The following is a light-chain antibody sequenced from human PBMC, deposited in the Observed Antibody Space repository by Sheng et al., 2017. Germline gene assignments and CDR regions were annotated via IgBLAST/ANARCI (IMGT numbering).Light chain of an antibody. CDR2: GAS. CDR1: QSVSSN. J-gene: IGKJ2*01. V-gene: IGKV3-15*01. CDR3: QQYNNWPYT. Sequence: EKVMTQSPATLPVSPGERATLSCRASQSVSSNLAWYQQKPGQAPRLLIYGASTRATGIPARFSGSGSGTEFTLTISSLQSEDFAVYYCQQYNNWPYTFGQGTKLEIK.